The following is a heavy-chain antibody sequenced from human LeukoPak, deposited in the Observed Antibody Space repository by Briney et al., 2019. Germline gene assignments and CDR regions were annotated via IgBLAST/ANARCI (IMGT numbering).Heavy chain of an antibody. J-gene: IGHJ4*02. Sequence: ASVKVSCKASGYTFTSYYIHWMRQAPGQGLEWVGWINPNSGGSHYAQKFQGRVTMTRDTSISTAYMELSRLRSDDTAVYYCARDHDYYDSSGYPHWGQGTLVTVSS. D-gene: IGHD3-22*01. CDR3: ARDHDYYDSSGYPH. CDR2: INPNSGGS. CDR1: GYTFTSYY. V-gene: IGHV1-2*02.